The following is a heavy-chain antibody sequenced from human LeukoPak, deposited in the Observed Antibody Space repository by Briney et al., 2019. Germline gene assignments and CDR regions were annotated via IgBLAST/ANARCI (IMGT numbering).Heavy chain of an antibody. Sequence: GGSLRLSCAASGFTFSSYAMSWVRQAPGKGLEWVSAISGSGGSTYYADSVKGRFTISRDNSKNTLYLQMNSLRAEDTAVYYCAKVGGIVVVPAVHDAFDIWGQGTLVTVSS. CDR3: AKVGGIVVVPAVHDAFDI. CDR1: GFTFSSYA. J-gene: IGHJ3*02. V-gene: IGHV3-23*01. D-gene: IGHD2-2*01. CDR2: ISGSGGST.